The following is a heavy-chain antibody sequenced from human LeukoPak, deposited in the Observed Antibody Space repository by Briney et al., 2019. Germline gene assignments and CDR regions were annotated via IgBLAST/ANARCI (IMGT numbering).Heavy chain of an antibody. D-gene: IGHD1-26*01. J-gene: IGHJ3*02. V-gene: IGHV3-7*01. CDR1: GFTFSSYW. CDR3: ARDVSGSYLFDAFDI. CDR2: IKQDGSEK. Sequence: GSLRLSCAASGFTFSSYWMSWVRQAPGKGLEWVANIKQDGSEKYYVDSVKGRFTISRDNAKNSLYLQMNSLRAEDTAVYYCARDVSGSYLFDAFDIWGQGTMVTVSS.